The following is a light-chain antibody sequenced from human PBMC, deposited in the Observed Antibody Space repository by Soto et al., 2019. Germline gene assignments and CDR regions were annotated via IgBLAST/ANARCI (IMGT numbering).Light chain of an antibody. CDR2: DVS. V-gene: IGLV2-14*03. CDR3: RSYTRNSTLYV. CDR1: SSDVGGYNY. J-gene: IGLJ1*01. Sequence: QSALTQPASVSGSPGQSIAISCTGTSSDVGGYNYVSWYQHHPGKAPKLMIYDVSNRPSGVSNRFSGSKSGNTASLTISGLQAEDEADYYCRSYTRNSTLYVSGTGNKVTVL.